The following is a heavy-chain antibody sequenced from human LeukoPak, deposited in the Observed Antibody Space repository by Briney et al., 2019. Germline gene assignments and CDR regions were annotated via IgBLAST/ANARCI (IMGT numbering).Heavy chain of an antibody. CDR2: INSDGSWT. CDR3: VSFYETY. V-gene: IGHV3-74*01. J-gene: IGHJ4*02. D-gene: IGHD2/OR15-2a*01. CDR1: GNYW. Sequence: GGSLRLSCAASGNYWMHWVRQVPGKGLVWVSHINSDGSWTSYADSVKGRFIISKDNAKNTVYLQMNSLRAEDAAVYYCVSFYETYWGRGTLVTVSS.